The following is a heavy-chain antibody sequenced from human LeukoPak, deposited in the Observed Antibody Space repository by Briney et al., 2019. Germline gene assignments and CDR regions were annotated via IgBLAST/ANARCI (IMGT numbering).Heavy chain of an antibody. J-gene: IGHJ4*02. CDR1: GGSISSYY. CDR2: INHSGST. D-gene: IGHD5-12*01. CDR3: ARGGGYSGYVDY. Sequence: NSSETLSLTCTVSGGSISSYYWSWIRQPPGKGLEWIGEINHSGSTNYNPSLKSRVTISVDTSKNQFSLKLSSVTAADTAVYYCARGGGYSGYVDYWGQGTLVTVSS. V-gene: IGHV4-34*01.